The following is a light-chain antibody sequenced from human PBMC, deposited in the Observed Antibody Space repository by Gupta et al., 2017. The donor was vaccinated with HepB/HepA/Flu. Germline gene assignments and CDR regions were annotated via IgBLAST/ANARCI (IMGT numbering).Light chain of an antibody. V-gene: IGKV3-11*01. CDR2: DAS. CDR3: QQSRIWLRS. Sequence: VLPQSPATLSLSPGERATLSCRASQSISSYLALYQQKPGQAPRLLIYDASNRAPDIPARLSGSGSGTVGSLTIGSAEPEEVAVDYRQQSRIWLRSFGQGP. CDR1: QSISSY. J-gene: IGKJ2*01.